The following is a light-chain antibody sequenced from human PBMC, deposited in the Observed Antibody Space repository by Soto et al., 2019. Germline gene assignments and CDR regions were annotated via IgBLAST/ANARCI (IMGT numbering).Light chain of an antibody. CDR2: DAS. J-gene: IGKJ1*01. V-gene: IGKV1-5*01. CDR1: QSISSR. CDR3: QQYNSYSVT. Sequence: DIQMTQSPSTLSASVGDRVTITCRASQSISSRLAWYQQKPGKAPKFLVYDASNLESGVPSRVSGSGSGTEVTLTISSLQPDDFATYYCQQYNSYSVTFGQGTKVDIK.